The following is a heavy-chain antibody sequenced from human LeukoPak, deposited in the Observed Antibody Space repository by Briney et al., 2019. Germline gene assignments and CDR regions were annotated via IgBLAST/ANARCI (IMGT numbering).Heavy chain of an antibody. CDR2: ISAYNGNT. J-gene: IGHJ5*02. CDR3: ARGAYTGGGYDLFWFDP. Sequence: ASVKVSCKASGYTFTSYGISWVRQAPGQGLEWMGWISAYNGNTNYAQKFQGRVTITRNTSISTAYMELSSLRSEDTAVYYCARGAYTGGGYDLFWFDPWGQGTLVTVSS. CDR1: GYTFTSYG. V-gene: IGHV1-18*01. D-gene: IGHD5-12*01.